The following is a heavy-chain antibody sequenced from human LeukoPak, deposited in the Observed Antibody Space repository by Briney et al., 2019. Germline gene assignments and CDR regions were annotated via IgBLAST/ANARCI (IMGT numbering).Heavy chain of an antibody. V-gene: IGHV3-21*01. CDR3: ARMAYSNYDFDY. CDR2: ISSSSSYI. CDR1: GFTFSSYS. D-gene: IGHD4-11*01. Sequence: GGSLRLSCAASGFTFSSYSMNWVRQAPGKGLEWVSSISSSSSYIYYADSVKGRFTISRDNAKNSLYLQMNSLRAEDTAVYYCARMAYSNYDFDYWGQGTLVTGSS. J-gene: IGHJ4*02.